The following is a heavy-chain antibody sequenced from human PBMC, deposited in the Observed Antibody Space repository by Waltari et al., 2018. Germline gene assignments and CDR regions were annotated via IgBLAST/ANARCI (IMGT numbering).Heavy chain of an antibody. Sequence: QVQLVQSGSEGKKPGSSVKVSCRASGGTFGRYALNWVRQAPGQGFEWGGGQAPGQGVVWGGGVIPLLKRPRCGRKFQNRVTITADKSTNTPYMELTNLRPEDTDLYYCAGGGIAVPGEYGMDVWGQGTTVTVSS. D-gene: IGHD6-19*01. CDR2: VIPLLKRP. CDR1: GGTFGRYA. V-gene: IGHV1-69*10. CDR3: AGGGIAVPGEYGMDV. J-gene: IGHJ6*02.